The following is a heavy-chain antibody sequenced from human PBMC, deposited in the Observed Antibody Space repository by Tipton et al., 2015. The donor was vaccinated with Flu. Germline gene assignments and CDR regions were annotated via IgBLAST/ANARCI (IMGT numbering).Heavy chain of an antibody. V-gene: IGHV4-39*07. J-gene: IGHJ5*02. D-gene: IGHD4-11*01. Sequence: TLSLTCTVSGGSISSYTYYWGWFRQSPGTGLEWIGSIYHSGTAYYNPSLKSRVTISVDTSKNQISLKLSSVTAADTAVYYCARYPESNYHWFGPWGQGALVTVSS. CDR1: GGSISSYTYY. CDR2: IYHSGTA. CDR3: ARYPESNYHWFGP.